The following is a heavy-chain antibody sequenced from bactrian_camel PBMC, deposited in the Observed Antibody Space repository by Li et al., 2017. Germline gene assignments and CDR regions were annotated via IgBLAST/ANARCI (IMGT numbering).Heavy chain of an antibody. D-gene: IGHD6*01. CDR2: ISTSDAST. V-gene: IGHV3S1*01. Sequence: VQLVESGGGSVQSGGSLRLSCAASGFTTSRYWMYWVSQAPGKGLEWVSAISTSDASTYYADSVKGRFTISRDNAKNTVYLQLNSLKIEDMAMYYCVKTGDGGTWGEYNYWGQGTQVTVS. CDR3: VKTGDGGTWGEYNY. J-gene: IGHJ4*01. CDR1: GFTTSRYW.